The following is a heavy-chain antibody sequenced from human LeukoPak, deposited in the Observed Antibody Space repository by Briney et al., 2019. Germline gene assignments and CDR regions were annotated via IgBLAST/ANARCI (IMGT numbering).Heavy chain of an antibody. CDR3: ATVYGGAAAGTSNWFDP. D-gene: IGHD6-13*01. V-gene: IGHV1-69*06. Sequence: SVKVSCKASGYTFTSYGISWVRQAPGQGLEWMGGIIPIFGTANYAQKFQGRVTMTEDTSADTAYMELSSLRSEDTAVYYCATVYGGAAAGTSNWFDPWGQGTLVTVSS. CDR1: GYTFTSYG. CDR2: IIPIFGTA. J-gene: IGHJ5*02.